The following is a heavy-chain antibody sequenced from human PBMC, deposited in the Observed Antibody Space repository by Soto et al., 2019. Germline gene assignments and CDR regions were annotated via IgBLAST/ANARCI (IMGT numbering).Heavy chain of an antibody. J-gene: IGHJ4*02. D-gene: IGHD3-10*01. CDR3: ARLSGVGLKLDY. CDR1: GFTFSSYW. Sequence: TGGSLRLSCAASGFTFSSYWMHWARQAPGKGLVWVSSISSSSSYIYYVDSVKGRFTISRDNAKNSLYLQMNSLRAEDTALYYCARLSGVGLKLDYWGQGTLVTVSS. V-gene: IGHV3-21*01. CDR2: ISSSSSYI.